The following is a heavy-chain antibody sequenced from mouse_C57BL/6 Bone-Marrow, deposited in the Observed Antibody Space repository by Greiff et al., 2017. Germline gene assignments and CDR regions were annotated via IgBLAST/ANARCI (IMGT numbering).Heavy chain of an antibody. Sequence: VQLQESGAELVRPGTSVKVSCKASGYAFTNYLIEWVKQRPGQGLEWIGVINPGSGGTNYNEKFKGKATLTADKSSSTVYMQLSSLTSEDSAVYFCARELGWFAYWGQGTLVTVSA. V-gene: IGHV1-54*01. D-gene: IGHD4-1*01. CDR2: INPGSGGT. CDR1: GYAFTNYL. CDR3: ARELGWFAY. J-gene: IGHJ3*01.